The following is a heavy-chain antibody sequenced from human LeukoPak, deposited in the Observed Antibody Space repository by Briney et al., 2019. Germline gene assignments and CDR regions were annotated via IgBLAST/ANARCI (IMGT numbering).Heavy chain of an antibody. V-gene: IGHV3-21*01. CDR1: GFTFSSYS. D-gene: IGHD3-3*01. CDR2: ITSSSSHV. J-gene: IGHJ3*02. Sequence: PGGSLRLSCAASGFTFSSYSMNWVRQAPGTGLEWVSSITSSSSHVYYADSVKGRFTISRDNAKNSLYLQMNSLRAEDTAVYYCARFTSVRFLEWLEAFDIWGHGTMVTVSS. CDR3: ARFTSVRFLEWLEAFDI.